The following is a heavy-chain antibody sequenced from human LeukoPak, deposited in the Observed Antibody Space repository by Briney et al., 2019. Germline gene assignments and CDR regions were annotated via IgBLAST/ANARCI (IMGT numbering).Heavy chain of an antibody. J-gene: IGHJ6*03. V-gene: IGHV4-39*01. CDR3: ARQSSDYYYYYIDV. CDR1: GGSISSSHYY. Sequence: SETLSLTCTVSGGSISSSHYYWGWIRQSPGKGLEWIGSIYYSGTTYYNPSLESRVAISDDTSKNRFSLMLTSLTAADTAVYYCARQSSDYYYYYIDVWGEGTTVIVSS. CDR2: IYYSGTT.